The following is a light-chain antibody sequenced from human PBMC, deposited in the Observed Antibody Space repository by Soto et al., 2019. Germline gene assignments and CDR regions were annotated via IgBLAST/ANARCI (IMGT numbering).Light chain of an antibody. CDR1: SSDVGGYNY. Sequence: QSALTQPASVSGSPGQSITISCTGTSSDVGGYNYVSWYQQHPGNAPKLMIYDVSHRPSGVSNLFACSTSSNTASLTSSGLPAEDADDYSCSSYTSISTYVVFGGGTKLTVL. V-gene: IGLV2-14*01. CDR2: DVS. CDR3: SSYTSISTYVV. J-gene: IGLJ2*01.